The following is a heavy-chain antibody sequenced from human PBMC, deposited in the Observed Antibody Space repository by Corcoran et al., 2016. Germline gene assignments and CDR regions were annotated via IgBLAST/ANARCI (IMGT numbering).Heavy chain of an antibody. D-gene: IGHD4-17*01. Sequence: EVQLVESGGGLVQPGGSLRLSCAASGSTFSRYWMHWVRQAPGKGLGWVSRINIDGSSTTYADSVKGRFTISRDNAKNTLYLQMNSLRAEETAIYYCAKAYGCNTHFDYWGQGTLVTGSS. CDR2: INIDGSST. CDR1: GSTFSRYW. V-gene: IGHV3-74*01. CDR3: AKAYGCNTHFDY. J-gene: IGHJ4*02.